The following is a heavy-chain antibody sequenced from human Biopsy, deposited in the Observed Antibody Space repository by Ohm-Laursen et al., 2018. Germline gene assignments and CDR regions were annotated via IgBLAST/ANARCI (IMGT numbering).Heavy chain of an antibody. CDR3: ARIPILVVPAAIVYRHRRHLQGLDV. J-gene: IGHJ6*02. CDR2: IDWVDAK. Sequence: TQTLTLTSTLSGFSLNTRGMSVTWIRQPPGKALEWLARIDWVDAKFYSEPLKTRLTISKGTSENHVVLTLSDVAPVDTATYYCARIPILVVPAAIVYRHRRHLQGLDVWGQGTTVIVSS. V-gene: IGHV2-70*16. D-gene: IGHD2-2*02. CDR1: GFSLNTRGMS.